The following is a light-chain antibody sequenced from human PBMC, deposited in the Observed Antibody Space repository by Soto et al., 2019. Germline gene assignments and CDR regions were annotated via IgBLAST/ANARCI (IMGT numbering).Light chain of an antibody. J-gene: IGKJ1*01. Sequence: DIQMTQSPSSLSASVGDRFGITFLPSRGIGNALAWYQQKPGTVPKLLIHSASTLQSGVPSRFSGSGSGTDFTLTITSLQPEDVASYYCQKYDSAPTFGPGTKVDIK. V-gene: IGKV1-27*01. CDR3: QKYDSAPT. CDR2: SAS. CDR1: RGIGNA.